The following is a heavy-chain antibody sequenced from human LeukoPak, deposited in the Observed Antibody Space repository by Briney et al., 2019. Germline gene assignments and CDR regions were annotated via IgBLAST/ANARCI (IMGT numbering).Heavy chain of an antibody. CDR2: ISAYNGNT. Sequence: ASVKVSCKASGYTFTSYGISWVRQAPGQGLEWMGWISAYNGNTNYAKKLQGRVTMTTDTSTSTAYMELRSLRSDDTAVYYCARDLDPGIADYFDYWGQGTLVTVSS. J-gene: IGHJ4*02. V-gene: IGHV1-18*01. CDR1: GYTFTSYG. D-gene: IGHD6-13*01. CDR3: ARDLDPGIADYFDY.